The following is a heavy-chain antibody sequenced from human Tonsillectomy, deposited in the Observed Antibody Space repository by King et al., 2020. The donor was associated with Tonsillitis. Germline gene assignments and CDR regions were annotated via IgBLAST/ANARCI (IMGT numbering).Heavy chain of an antibody. J-gene: IGHJ6*02. Sequence: VQLVESGGGVVQPGRSLRLSCAASGFTFRSYGMHWVRQAPGKGLEGVAVISYDESKKYYEDSVKGRFTISRDNSKNTLYLQMNSLRAEETAVYYCAKDLGQVVVVPYGMDVWGQGTTVTVSS. CDR3: AKDLGQVVVVPYGMDV. V-gene: IGHV3-30*18. CDR2: ISYDESKK. CDR1: GFTFRSYG. D-gene: IGHD2-2*01.